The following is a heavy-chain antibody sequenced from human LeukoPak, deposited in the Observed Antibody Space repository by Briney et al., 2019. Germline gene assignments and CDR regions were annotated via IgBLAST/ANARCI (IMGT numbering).Heavy chain of an antibody. CDR1: GGSFSGYY. V-gene: IGHV4-34*01. Sequence: PSETLSLTCAVYGGSFSGYYWSWIRQPPGKGLEWIGEINHSGSTNYNPSLKSRVTISVDTSKDQFSLKLSSVTAADTAVYYCARGQPGGGYWGQGTLVTVSS. CDR3: ARGQPGGGY. D-gene: IGHD3-10*01. J-gene: IGHJ4*02. CDR2: INHSGST.